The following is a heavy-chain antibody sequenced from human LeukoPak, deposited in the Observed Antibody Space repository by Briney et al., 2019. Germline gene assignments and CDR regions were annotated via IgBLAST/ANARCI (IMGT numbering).Heavy chain of an antibody. D-gene: IGHD3-10*01. J-gene: IGHJ4*02. CDR1: GNTLSNNY. CDR2: INLSSGTT. V-gene: IGHV1-46*01. CDR3: ARDLPTGYGSKAY. Sequence: ASVKVSCKSSGNTLSNNYMHWGRQAPGQGLEWMGVINLSSGTTIFAQNFQGRVTMTRDTSTGTVFMELSSLGSDDTAVYYCARDLPTGYGSKAYWGQGTLVTVSS.